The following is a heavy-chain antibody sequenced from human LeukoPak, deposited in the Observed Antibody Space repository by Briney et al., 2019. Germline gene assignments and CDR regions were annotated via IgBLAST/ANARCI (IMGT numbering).Heavy chain of an antibody. CDR3: PRETCSGGSCFQFDF. J-gene: IGHJ4*02. CDR2: IYTSGST. V-gene: IGHV4-4*07. Sequence: PSETLSLTCTVSGGSISSYYWSWIRQPAGKGLEWIGRIYTSGSTNYNPSLKSRVTISVDTSKNQFSLKLSSVTAADTAVYYCPRETCSGGSCFQFDFWGQGTLVTVSS. D-gene: IGHD2-15*01. CDR1: GGSISSYY.